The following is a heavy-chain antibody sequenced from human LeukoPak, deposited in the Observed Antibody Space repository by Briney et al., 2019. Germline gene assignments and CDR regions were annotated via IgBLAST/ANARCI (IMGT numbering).Heavy chain of an antibody. V-gene: IGHV3-33*01. CDR2: IWYDGSNK. J-gene: IGHJ4*02. CDR3: AREGVYDILTGEIDY. Sequence: PGGSLRLSCAASGFTFSSYGMHWVRQAPGKGLEWVAVIWYDGSNKYYADSVKGRFTISRDNSKNTLHLQMNSLRAEDTAVYYCAREGVYDILTGEIDYWGQGTLVTVSS. CDR1: GFTFSSYG. D-gene: IGHD3-9*01.